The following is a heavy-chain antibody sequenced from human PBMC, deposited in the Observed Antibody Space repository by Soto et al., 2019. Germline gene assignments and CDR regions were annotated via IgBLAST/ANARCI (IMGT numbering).Heavy chain of an antibody. Sequence: EVQLLESGGGLVQPGGSLRLSCAASGFTFSSYAMRWVRQAPVKGLEWVSAISGSGDSTYYADSVKGRFTISRDNSKNTLYLQMNGLGAEDAAVYYCARRGSGCYYDYWGQGTLVTVSS. CDR1: GFTFSSYA. D-gene: IGHD6-19*01. CDR3: ARRGSGCYYDY. J-gene: IGHJ4*02. V-gene: IGHV3-23*01. CDR2: ISGSGDST.